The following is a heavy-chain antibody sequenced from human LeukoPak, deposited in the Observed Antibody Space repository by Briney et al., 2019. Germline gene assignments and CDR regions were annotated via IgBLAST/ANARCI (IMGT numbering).Heavy chain of an antibody. CDR1: GGSINSGDYY. CDR3: ARSPRITMIVVVTPSAYFDL. Sequence: SETLSLTCTVSGGSINSGDYYWSWIRQPPGKGLEWIGYIYYSGSTYYNPSLKSRVTISVDTSKNQFSLKLSSVTAADTAVYYCARSPRITMIVVVTPSAYFDLWGRGTLVTVSS. V-gene: IGHV4-30-4*01. CDR2: IYYSGST. D-gene: IGHD3-22*01. J-gene: IGHJ2*01.